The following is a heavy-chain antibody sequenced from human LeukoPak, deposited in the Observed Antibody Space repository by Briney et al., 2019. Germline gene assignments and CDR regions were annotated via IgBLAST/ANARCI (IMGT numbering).Heavy chain of an antibody. Sequence: SGGSLRLSCAASGFTFDDYGMHWVRQAPGKGLEWVAVIWYDGSNKYYADSVKGRFTISRDNSKNTLYLQMNSLRAEDTAVYYCARDLIYYYDSSGYPDRGGVSGMDVWGQGTTVTVSS. CDR3: ARDLIYYYDSSGYPDRGGVSGMDV. D-gene: IGHD3-22*01. CDR2: IWYDGSNK. CDR1: GFTFDDYG. V-gene: IGHV3-33*08. J-gene: IGHJ6*02.